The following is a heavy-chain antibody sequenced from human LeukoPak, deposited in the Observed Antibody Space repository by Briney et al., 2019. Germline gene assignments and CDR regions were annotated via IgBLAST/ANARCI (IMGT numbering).Heavy chain of an antibody. Sequence: SQTLSLTCTVSGGSISSGGYYWSWIRQHPGKGLEWIGYIYYSGSTYYNPSLKSRVTISGDMSKNQFSLKLSSVTAADTAVYYCARVRISMVRGFSYDVFDIWGQGTRVTVSS. V-gene: IGHV4-31*03. D-gene: IGHD3-10*01. J-gene: IGHJ3*02. CDR1: GGSISSGGYY. CDR3: ARVRISMVRGFSYDVFDI. CDR2: IYYSGST.